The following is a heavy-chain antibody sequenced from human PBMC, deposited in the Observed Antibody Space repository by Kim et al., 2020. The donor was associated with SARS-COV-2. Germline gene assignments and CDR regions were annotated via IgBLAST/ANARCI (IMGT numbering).Heavy chain of an antibody. Sequence: GGSLRLSCAASGFTFSRRAMSWVRQVPGKGLEWIASVNNNNNPYYADSVKGRFTVSSDITKDTFYLQMNSLRAEDTALYYCAKDHPSSGWPTFDSWGQGTLVAASS. V-gene: IGHV3-23*05. J-gene: IGHJ4*02. CDR2: VNNNNNP. CDR1: GFTFSRRA. D-gene: IGHD3-22*01. CDR3: AKDHPSSGWPTFDS.